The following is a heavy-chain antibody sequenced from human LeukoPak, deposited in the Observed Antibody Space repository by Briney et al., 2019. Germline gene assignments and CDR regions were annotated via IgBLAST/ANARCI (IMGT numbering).Heavy chain of an antibody. D-gene: IGHD2-2*01. CDR1: GGSISSYY. Sequence: SETLSLTCTVSGGSISSYYWGWIRQPPGKGLEWLGFIYYSGSTNYNPSLKSRVTISVDTSKNQFSLKLSSVTAADTAVYYCAREVVVPAAGDYYYYMDVWGKGTTVTVSS. CDR2: IYYSGST. J-gene: IGHJ6*03. V-gene: IGHV4-59*01. CDR3: AREVVVPAAGDYYYYMDV.